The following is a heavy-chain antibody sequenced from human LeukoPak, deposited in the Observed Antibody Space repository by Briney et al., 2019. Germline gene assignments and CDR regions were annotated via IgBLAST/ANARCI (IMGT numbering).Heavy chain of an antibody. J-gene: IGHJ3*02. D-gene: IGHD4-23*01. V-gene: IGHV3-30-3*01. CDR3: ASLGEGDDYGGNVDAFDI. CDR2: ISYDGSNK. CDR1: GFTFSSYA. Sequence: GGSLRLSCAASGFTFSSYAMHWVRQAPGKGLEWVAVISYDGSNKYYADSVKGRFTISRDNSKNTLYLQMNSLRAEDTAVYYCASLGEGDDYGGNVDAFDIWGQGTMVTVSS.